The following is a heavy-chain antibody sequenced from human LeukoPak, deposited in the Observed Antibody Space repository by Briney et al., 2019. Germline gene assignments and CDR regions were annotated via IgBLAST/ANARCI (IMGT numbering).Heavy chain of an antibody. CDR3: ASVRPGSTTNGNYGMDV. Sequence: GGSLRLSCAASGFTFSSYWMHWVRQAPGKGLVWVSRINSDGSSTSYAGSVKGRFTVSRDNAKNTLYLQMNSLRAEDTAVYYCASVRPGSTTNGNYGMDVWGQGTTVTVSS. CDR1: GFTFSSYW. V-gene: IGHV3-74*01. J-gene: IGHJ6*02. CDR2: INSDGSST. D-gene: IGHD2-2*01.